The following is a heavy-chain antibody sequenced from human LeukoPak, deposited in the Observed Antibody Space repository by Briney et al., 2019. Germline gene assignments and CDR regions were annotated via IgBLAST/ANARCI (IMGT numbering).Heavy chain of an antibody. J-gene: IGHJ4*02. V-gene: IGHV3-30*07. CDR1: GFTFSSYA. Sequence: GRSLRLSCAASGFTFSSYAMHWVRQAPGKGLEWVAVISYDGSNKYYADSVKGRFTISRDNSKNTLYLQMNSLKTEDTAVYYCTTDPYYYDSSGYYYGRFDYWGQGTLVTVSS. D-gene: IGHD3-22*01. CDR2: ISYDGSNK. CDR3: TTDPYYYDSSGYYYGRFDY.